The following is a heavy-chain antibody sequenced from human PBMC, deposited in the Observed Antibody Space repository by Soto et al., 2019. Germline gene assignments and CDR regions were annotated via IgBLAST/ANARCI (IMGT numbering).Heavy chain of an antibody. CDR1: GFTFSSYA. D-gene: IGHD3-22*01. Sequence: QVQLVESGGGVVQPGRSLRLSCAASGFTFSSYAMHWVRQAPGKGLEWVAVISYDGSNKYYADSVKGRFTISRDNSKNTLYLQMNSLRAKDTAVYYCAREERITMIVVVITVHAFDIWGQGTMVTVSS. V-gene: IGHV3-30-3*01. CDR3: AREERITMIVVVITVHAFDI. J-gene: IGHJ3*02. CDR2: ISYDGSNK.